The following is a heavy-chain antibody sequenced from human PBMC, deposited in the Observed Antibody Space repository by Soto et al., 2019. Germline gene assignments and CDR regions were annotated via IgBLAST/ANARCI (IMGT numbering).Heavy chain of an antibody. Sequence: GGSLRLSCVASGFTFSSYWMSWVRQAPGKGLEWVANIKQDGSEKYYVGSVKGRFTISRDNAKNSLYLQMNSLRAEDTAVYYCARAGHYGDYNWFDPWGQGTLVTVSS. CDR3: ARAGHYGDYNWFDP. CDR1: GFTFSSYW. V-gene: IGHV3-7*01. CDR2: IKQDGSEK. D-gene: IGHD4-17*01. J-gene: IGHJ5*02.